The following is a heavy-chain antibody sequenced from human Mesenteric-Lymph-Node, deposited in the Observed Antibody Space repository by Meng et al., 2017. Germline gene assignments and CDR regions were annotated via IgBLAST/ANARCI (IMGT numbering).Heavy chain of an antibody. J-gene: IGHJ1*01. Sequence: VHLPEPGPALVNPSETRSLTCAISGDSITNHNGWAWVRQPPGKGLRWIGEIPHRGSSAYNPSLKSRVRMSIDKSKNQFSLKLTSVTAADTAVYHCLRGSGGSVWGQGTLVTVSS. CDR3: LRGSGGSV. CDR2: IPHRGSS. V-gene: IGHV4-4*02. D-gene: IGHD3-10*01. CDR1: GDSITNHNG.